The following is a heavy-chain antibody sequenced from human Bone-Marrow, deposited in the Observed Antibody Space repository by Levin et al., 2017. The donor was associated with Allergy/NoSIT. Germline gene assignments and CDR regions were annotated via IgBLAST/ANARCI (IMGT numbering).Heavy chain of an antibody. V-gene: IGHV3-49*03. D-gene: IGHD3-10*01. CDR3: TRENGYYGSGSHDAFDI. CDR1: GFTFGDYA. J-gene: IGHJ3*02. CDR2: IRSKAYGGTT. Sequence: PGGSLRLSCTASGFTFGDYAMSWFRQAPGKGLEWVGFIRSKAYGGTTEYAASVKGRFTISRDDSKSIAYLQMNSLKTEDTAVYYCTRENGYYGSGSHDAFDIWGQGTMVTVSS.